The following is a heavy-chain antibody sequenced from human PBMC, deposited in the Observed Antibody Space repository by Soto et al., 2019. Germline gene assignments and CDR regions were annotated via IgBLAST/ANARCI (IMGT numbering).Heavy chain of an antibody. J-gene: IGHJ6*02. CDR2: IYPGDSDT. Sequence: EVQLVQSGAEVKKPGESLKISCKGSGYSFTSYWIGWVRQMPGNGLEWMGIIYPGDSDTRYSPSFHGQVTISADKSISTASLQWSSLKASDTAMYYWASSGDFWSGCPNSGDYYYGMDVWGQGTTVTVSS. CDR3: ASSGDFWSGCPNSGDYYYGMDV. D-gene: IGHD3-3*01. CDR1: GYSFTSYW. V-gene: IGHV5-51*01.